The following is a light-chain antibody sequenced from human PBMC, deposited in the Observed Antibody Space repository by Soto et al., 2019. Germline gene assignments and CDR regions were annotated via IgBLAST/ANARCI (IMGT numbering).Light chain of an antibody. J-gene: IGKJ1*01. CDR1: QSVNSN. CDR2: GAS. CDR3: LQYNSYWT. Sequence: EIMMTQSPVTLSVSPGERATLSCRASQSVNSNLAWYQQKPGQAPRLLIYGASTRATGIPASFIGNGSGTEFTLTISSLQPDDFATYYCLQYNSYWTFGQGTKVDIK. V-gene: IGKV3-15*01.